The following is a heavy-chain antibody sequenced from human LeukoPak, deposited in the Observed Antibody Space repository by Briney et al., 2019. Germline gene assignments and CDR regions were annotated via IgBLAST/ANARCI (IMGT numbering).Heavy chain of an antibody. D-gene: IGHD2-15*01. CDR3: ARALVVVDDAFDI. CDR1: GFTFSSYG. J-gene: IGHJ3*02. Sequence: GGSLRLSCAASGFTFSSYGMHWVRQAPGKGLEWVAVIWYDGSNKYYADSVKGRFTISRDNSKNTLYLQMNSLTAEDTAVYYCARALVVVDDAFDIWGQGTMVTVSS. V-gene: IGHV3-33*01. CDR2: IWYDGSNK.